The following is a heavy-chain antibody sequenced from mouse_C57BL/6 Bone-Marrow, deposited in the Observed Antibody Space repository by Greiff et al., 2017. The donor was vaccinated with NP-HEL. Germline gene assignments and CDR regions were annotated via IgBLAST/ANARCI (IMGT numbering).Heavy chain of an antibody. Sequence: EVHLVESGGGLVKPGGSLKLSCAASGFTFSDYGMHWVRQAPEKGLEWVAYISSGSSTIYYADTVKGRFTISRDNAKNTLFLQMTSLRSEDTAMYYCARGGNGDYYAMDYWGQGTSVTVSS. D-gene: IGHD1-1*02. J-gene: IGHJ4*01. CDR3: ARGGNGDYYAMDY. CDR1: GFTFSDYG. CDR2: ISSGSSTI. V-gene: IGHV5-17*01.